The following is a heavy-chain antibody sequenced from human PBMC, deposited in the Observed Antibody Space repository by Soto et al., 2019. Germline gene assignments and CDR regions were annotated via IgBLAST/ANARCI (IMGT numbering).Heavy chain of an antibody. V-gene: IGHV4-30-2*01. CDR2: IYHSGST. D-gene: IGHD2-21*02. J-gene: IGHJ4*02. CDR1: GGSISSGGYS. Sequence: SETLSLTCAVSGGSISSGGYSWSWIRQPPGKGLEWIGYIYHSGSTYYNPSLKSRVTISVDRSKNQFSLKLSSVTAADTAVYYCARVRAYCGGDCYSYFDYWGQGTLVTVSS. CDR3: ARVRAYCGGDCYSYFDY.